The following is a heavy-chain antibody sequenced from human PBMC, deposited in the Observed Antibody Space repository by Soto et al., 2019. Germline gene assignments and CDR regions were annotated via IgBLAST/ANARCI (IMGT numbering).Heavy chain of an antibody. CDR2: IYYSGST. CDR3: ARENSGWPDY. CDR1: GGSISSYY. D-gene: IGHD6-19*01. J-gene: IGHJ4*02. Sequence: SETLSLTCTVSGGSISSYYWSWIRQPPGKGLEWIGYIYYSGSTNHNPSLKSRVTISVDTSKNQFSLKLSSVTAADTAVYYCARENSGWPDYWGQGTLVTVSS. V-gene: IGHV4-59*01.